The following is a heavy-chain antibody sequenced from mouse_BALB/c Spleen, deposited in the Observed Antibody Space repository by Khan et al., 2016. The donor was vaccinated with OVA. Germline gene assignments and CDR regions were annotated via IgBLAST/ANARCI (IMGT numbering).Heavy chain of an antibody. D-gene: IGHD1-1*01. Sequence: VQLKQSGGGLVQPGGSRKLSCAASGFTFNSYGMHWVRQAPEKGLEWVAYISGDSNTIYYADTVKGRFPISRDNPKNTLFLQMTSLMSEDTAMYYCATSYFYGYYFDYWGPGTTLTVS. CDR2: ISGDSNTI. J-gene: IGHJ2*01. CDR1: GFTFNSYG. V-gene: IGHV5-17*02. CDR3: ATSYFYGYYFDY.